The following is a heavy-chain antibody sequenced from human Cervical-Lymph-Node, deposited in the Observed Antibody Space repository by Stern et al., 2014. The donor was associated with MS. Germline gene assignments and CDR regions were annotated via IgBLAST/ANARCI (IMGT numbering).Heavy chain of an antibody. CDR1: GFSLNSPRMR. CDR3: ARMTPKSGATNFDY. Sequence: QVTLRESGPALVKPTQTLTMTCTFSGFSLNSPRMRVNWLRQPPGKGLEWLARVDSDEDEVDSTSLRTRLAVSKDTSKNQVVLTMTNMDPVDTATYFCARMTPKSGATNFDYWGPGMLVTVSS. J-gene: IGHJ4*02. CDR2: VDSDEDE. V-gene: IGHV2-70*04. D-gene: IGHD1-26*01.